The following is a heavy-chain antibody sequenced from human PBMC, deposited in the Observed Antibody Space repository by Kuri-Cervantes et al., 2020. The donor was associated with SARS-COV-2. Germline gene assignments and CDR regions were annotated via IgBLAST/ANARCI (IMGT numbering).Heavy chain of an antibody. CDR1: GYSISSGYY. V-gene: IGHV4-38-2*02. Sequence: GSLRLSCTVSGYSISSGYYWGWIRQPPGKGLEWIGSIYHSGSTYYNPSLKSRVTISVDTSKNQFSLKLSSVTAADTAVYYCARSRRIGNRYYDFWSASVFDYWGQGTLVTVSS. D-gene: IGHD3-3*01. CDR3: ARSRRIGNRYYDFWSASVFDY. CDR2: IYHSGST. J-gene: IGHJ4*02.